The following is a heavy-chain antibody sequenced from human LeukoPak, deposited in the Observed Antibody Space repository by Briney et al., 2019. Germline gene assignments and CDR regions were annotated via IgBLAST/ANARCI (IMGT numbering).Heavy chain of an antibody. CDR1: GVSISSYY. J-gene: IGHJ4*02. CDR3: ARSSVVPTFDY. D-gene: IGHD3-22*01. V-gene: IGHV4-59*01. Sequence: PSETLSLTCTVSGVSISSYYWSWLRQPPGKGLEWIGYIYYSGSTNYNPSLKSRVTISVDTSKNQFSLKLSSVTAADTAVYYCARSSVVPTFDYWGQGTLVTVSS. CDR2: IYYSGST.